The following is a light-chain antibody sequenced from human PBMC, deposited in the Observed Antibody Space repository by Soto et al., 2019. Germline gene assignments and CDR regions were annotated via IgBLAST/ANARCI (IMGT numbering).Light chain of an antibody. CDR1: QGVSSK. CDR3: QQANSFPPT. Sequence: DSQMSQSPSSVSASVGDRVTITCRASQGVSSKLASYQQKPGKAPKLLIYAASSLQSGVPSRFSGSGSGTDFTLTISSLLPEDLATYYCQQANSFPPTFGPGTKVDIK. J-gene: IGKJ3*01. CDR2: AAS. V-gene: IGKV1-12*01.